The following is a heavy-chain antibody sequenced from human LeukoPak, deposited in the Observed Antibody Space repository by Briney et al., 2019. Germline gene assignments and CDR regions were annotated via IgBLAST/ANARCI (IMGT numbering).Heavy chain of an antibody. Sequence: GGSLRLSCAASGFTFSSYAMHWVRQAPGKGLEWVAVISYDGSNKYYADSVKGRFTISRDNSKNTLYLQMNSLRAEDTAVYYCARAELGPNDYWGQGTLVTVSS. D-gene: IGHD1-26*01. CDR3: ARAELGPNDY. J-gene: IGHJ4*02. CDR1: GFTFSSYA. CDR2: ISYDGSNK. V-gene: IGHV3-30*14.